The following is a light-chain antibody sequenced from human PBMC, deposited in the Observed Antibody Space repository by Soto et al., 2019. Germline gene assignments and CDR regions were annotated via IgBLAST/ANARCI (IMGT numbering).Light chain of an antibody. Sequence: IQMTQSPASLSASVGDRVTITCRASQGINTDLAWYQQKPGKALKLLIYDASNLHPGVPSRFRGSGSGTEFSFNITSLQPEDVATYYCQQYDDLPITFGQGTRLEIK. J-gene: IGKJ5*01. CDR1: QGINTD. CDR3: QQYDDLPIT. CDR2: DAS. V-gene: IGKV1-33*01.